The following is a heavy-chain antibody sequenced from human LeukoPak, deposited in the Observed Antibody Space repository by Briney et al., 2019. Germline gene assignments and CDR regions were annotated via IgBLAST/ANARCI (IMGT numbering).Heavy chain of an antibody. CDR1: GGSISSYY. V-gene: IGHV4-59*08. CDR3: ARAGKSGSSFDY. Sequence: SETLSLTCTVSGGSISSYYWSWIRQPPGKGLEWNGYIYYSGSTNYNPSLKSRVTISVDTSKNQFSLKLSSVTAADTAVYYCARAGKSGSSFDYWGQGTLVTVSS. CDR2: IYYSGST. J-gene: IGHJ4*02. D-gene: IGHD1-26*01.